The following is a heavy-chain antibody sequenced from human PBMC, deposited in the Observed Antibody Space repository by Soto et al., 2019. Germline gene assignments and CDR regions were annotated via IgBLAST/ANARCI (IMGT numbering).Heavy chain of an antibody. CDR2: IYHSGST. D-gene: IGHD3-10*02. J-gene: IGHJ5*02. CDR1: GGSISSCGCS. Sequence: PSETLSLTCSVSGGSISSCGCSWIWNRQPPGKGLEWIGYIYHSGSTYYNPSLKSRVTISVDRSKNQFSLKLSSVTAADTAVYYCARGMFGGLGNNWFDPWGQGTLVTVSS. V-gene: IGHV4-30-2*01. CDR3: ARGMFGGLGNNWFDP.